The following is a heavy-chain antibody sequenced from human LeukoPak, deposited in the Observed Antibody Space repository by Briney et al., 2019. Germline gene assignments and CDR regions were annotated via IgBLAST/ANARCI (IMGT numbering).Heavy chain of an antibody. CDR2: MSAYNDRT. Sequence: PGGSLRLSCAASGFTFSNTAMSWVRQTPGKGLEWVATMSAYNDRTHYADSVRGRFTVSRDNSKNTLSLQMNSLREDDTAVYYCAKLYYDFWSGYSGFYFDYWGQGTLVTVSS. V-gene: IGHV3-23*01. CDR1: GFTFSNTA. J-gene: IGHJ4*02. CDR3: AKLYYDFWSGYSGFYFDY. D-gene: IGHD3-3*01.